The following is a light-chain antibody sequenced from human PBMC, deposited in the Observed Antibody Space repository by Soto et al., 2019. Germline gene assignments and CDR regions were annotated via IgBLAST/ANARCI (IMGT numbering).Light chain of an antibody. J-gene: IGKJ1*01. CDR2: EAS. V-gene: IGKV1-5*03. Sequence: IHMSHSPSTLSASVLYRVTITFLASQSVNRWLAWYQQKPGKAPKLLIYEASSLESGVPSRFGGSGSGTEFTLTISSLQPEDFATYYCQQSYSTLWTFGQGTKVDIK. CDR3: QQSYSTLWT. CDR1: QSVNRW.